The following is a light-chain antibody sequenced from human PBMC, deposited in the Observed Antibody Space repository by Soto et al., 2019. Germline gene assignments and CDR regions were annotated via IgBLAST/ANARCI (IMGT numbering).Light chain of an antibody. CDR2: GAS. V-gene: IGKV3-20*01. CDR3: QQYGSSPFT. J-gene: IGKJ3*01. Sequence: EIVLTQSPGTLSLSPGERATLSCRASQSVSNRYLAWYQQKPGQAPRLLIYGASSRASGIPDRFSGSGSGTDFTLTISRLEPEDFAVYYCQQYGSSPFTFGPGTTVDIK. CDR1: QSVSNRY.